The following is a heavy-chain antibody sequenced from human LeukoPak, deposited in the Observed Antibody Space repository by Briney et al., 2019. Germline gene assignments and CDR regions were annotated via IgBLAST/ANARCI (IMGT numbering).Heavy chain of an antibody. CDR2: IKQDGSEK. J-gene: IGHJ4*02. V-gene: IGHV3-7*01. CDR3: ARDLGHIVGATTKDY. Sequence: GGSLRLSCAASGFTFSSYWMSWVRQAPGKGLEWVANIKQDGSEKYYVDSVKGRFTISRDNAKNSLYLQMNSLRAEDTAVYYCARDLGHIVGATTKDYWGQGTLVTVSS. D-gene: IGHD1-26*01. CDR1: GFTFSSYW.